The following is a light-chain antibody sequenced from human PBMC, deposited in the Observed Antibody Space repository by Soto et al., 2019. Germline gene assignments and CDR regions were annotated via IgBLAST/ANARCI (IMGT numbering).Light chain of an antibody. Sequence: EIVLTQSPATLSVSPGERGTLSCRASQSVSRDLAWHQQKPGQTPRLLIYATSTRATGIPPRFSGSGSGTDFTLTISRLEPEDFAVYYCQQYGSSPRTFGQGTKVDI. CDR3: QQYGSSPRT. CDR2: ATS. V-gene: IGKV3-20*01. CDR1: QSVSRD. J-gene: IGKJ1*01.